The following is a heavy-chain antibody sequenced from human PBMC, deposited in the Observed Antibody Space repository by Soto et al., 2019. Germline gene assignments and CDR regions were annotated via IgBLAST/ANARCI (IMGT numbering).Heavy chain of an antibody. CDR3: TRDLGYYDSSGYVDY. D-gene: IGHD3-22*01. J-gene: IGHJ4*02. Sequence: QVQLVESGGGLVKPGGSLRLSCAASGFTFSDHYMSWIRQAPGKGLEWVSYISSSGDIIYYADSVKGRFTISRDNAKNSLDLQMNSLRAEDAAVYYCTRDLGYYDSSGYVDYWGQGTLVTGSS. CDR2: ISSSGDII. V-gene: IGHV3-11*01. CDR1: GFTFSDHY.